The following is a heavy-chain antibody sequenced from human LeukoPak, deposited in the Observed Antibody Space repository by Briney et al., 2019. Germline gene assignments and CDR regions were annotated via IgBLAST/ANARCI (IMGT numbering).Heavy chain of an antibody. CDR3: ASSYDFWSGYRHDDAFDI. CDR2: IYSGGST. CDR1: GFTVSSNY. V-gene: IGHV3-53*01. D-gene: IGHD3-3*01. J-gene: IGHJ3*02. Sequence: GGSLRLSCAASGFTVSSNYMSWVHQAPGKGLEWVSVIYSGGSTYYADSVKGRFTISRDNSKNTLYLQMNSLRAEDTAVYYCASSYDFWSGYRHDDAFDIWGQGTMVTVSS.